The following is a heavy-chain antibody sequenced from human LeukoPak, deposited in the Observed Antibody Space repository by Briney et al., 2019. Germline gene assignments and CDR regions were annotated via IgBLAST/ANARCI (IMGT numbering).Heavy chain of an antibody. V-gene: IGHV1-46*01. CDR2: INPSGGNT. CDR1: GYTFTSYY. Sequence: ASVKVSCKASGYTFTSYYMHWVRQAPGQGLEWMGIINPSGGNTNYAQKLQGRVTMTTDTSTSTAYMELRSLRSDDTAVYYCARVRGRYSSSWYWTPNWFDPWGQGTLVTVSS. CDR3: ARVRGRYSSSWYWTPNWFDP. D-gene: IGHD6-13*01. J-gene: IGHJ5*02.